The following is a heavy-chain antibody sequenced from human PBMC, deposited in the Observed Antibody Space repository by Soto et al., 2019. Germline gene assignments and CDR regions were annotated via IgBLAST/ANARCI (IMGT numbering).Heavy chain of an antibody. D-gene: IGHD1-20*01. J-gene: IGHJ4*02. Sequence: QVHLVQSGTEVKKPGSSLRVSCKASGATFNNYPLSWVRQAPGQGLEWLGGIIPVFASPIYARNFQDRVTITADVSTGTAYMELSGLRSEDTAVYCCATSRGGITGSRLLWGQGTLVTVSS. CDR3: ATSRGGITGSRLL. CDR2: IIPVFASP. V-gene: IGHV1-69*01. CDR1: GATFNNYP.